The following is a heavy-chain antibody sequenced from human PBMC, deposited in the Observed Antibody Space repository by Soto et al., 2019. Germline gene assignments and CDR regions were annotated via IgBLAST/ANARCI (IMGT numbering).Heavy chain of an antibody. J-gene: IGHJ6*02. CDR3: ARGPGYYDSSGPSSGGMDV. CDR2: INPNSGGT. D-gene: IGHD3-22*01. CDR1: GYTFTGYY. V-gene: IGHV1-2*04. Sequence: QVQLVQSGAEVKKPGASVKVSCKASGYTFTGYYMHWVRQAPGQGLEWMGWINPNSGGTNYAQKFQGWVTMTRDTSISTAYMELSRLRSDDTAVYYCARGPGYYDSSGPSSGGMDVWGQGTTVTVSS.